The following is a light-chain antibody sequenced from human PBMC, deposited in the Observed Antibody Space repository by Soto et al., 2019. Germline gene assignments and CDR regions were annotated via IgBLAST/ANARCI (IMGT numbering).Light chain of an antibody. CDR3: SSYTSSNNYV. V-gene: IGLV2-18*02. CDR2: EVS. CDR1: SSNVGSYNR. Sequence: QSALTQPPSVSGSPGQSVTISCTGTSSNVGSYNRVSWYQQPLGTAPKLMIYEVSNRRSGVPDRFSGSKSGNTASLTISGLQAEDEADYYCSSYTSSNNYVFGTGTKLTVL. J-gene: IGLJ1*01.